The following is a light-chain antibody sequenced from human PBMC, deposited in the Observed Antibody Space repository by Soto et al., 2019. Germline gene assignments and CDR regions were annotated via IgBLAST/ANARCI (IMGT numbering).Light chain of an antibody. J-gene: IGLJ1*01. CDR1: NSNIGAGYD. Sequence: QSALTQPPSVSGAPGQRVTISCTGSNSNIGAGYDVHWYQQLPGTAPKLLIYGNNNRPSGVPDRFSGSESGASASLAITGLQAEDEADYYCQSYDSSLSGYVFGTGTKVTVL. CDR2: GNN. V-gene: IGLV1-40*03. CDR3: QSYDSSLSGYV.